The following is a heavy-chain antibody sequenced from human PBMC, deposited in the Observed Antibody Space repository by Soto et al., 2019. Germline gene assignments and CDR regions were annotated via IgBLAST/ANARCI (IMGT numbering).Heavy chain of an antibody. J-gene: IGHJ6*02. V-gene: IGHV3-53*01. Sequence: PGGSLRLSCAASAFTVSYNYMSWVRQAPGKGLEWVSVIYSDGGTYYADSVRGRFTISRHNSKTTLYLQMNSLSAEDTAVYFYATDCYDSRGRVDVWGQGTTVTVSS. CDR2: IYSDGGT. CDR3: ATDCYDSRGRVDV. CDR1: AFTVSYNY. D-gene: IGHD5-12*01.